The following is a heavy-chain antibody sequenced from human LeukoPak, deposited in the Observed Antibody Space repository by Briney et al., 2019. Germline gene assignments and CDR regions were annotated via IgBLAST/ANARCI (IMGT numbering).Heavy chain of an antibody. CDR1: GFTFSSYS. CDR2: ISHSSSTI. J-gene: IGHJ4*02. V-gene: IGHV3-48*01. CDR3: AKLVSSWTKLDY. Sequence: GGSLRLSCAASGFTFSSYSMNWVRQAPGKGLEWVSYISHSSSTIYYADSVRGRFTISRDNSKNTLYLQMNSLRAEDTAVYYCAKLVSSWTKLDYWGQGTLVTVSS. D-gene: IGHD6-13*01.